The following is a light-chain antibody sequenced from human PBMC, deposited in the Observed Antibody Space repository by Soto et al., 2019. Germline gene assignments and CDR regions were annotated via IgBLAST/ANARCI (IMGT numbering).Light chain of an antibody. Sequence: EIVLTHSPGTLALSPCERATLSSSASQSVSSSYLAWYQQKPGQAPRLLIYGASTRATGIPARFSGSGSGTEFTLTISSLQSEDFAVYYCQQFSRYPLTFGGGTKVDI. CDR3: QQFSRYPLT. V-gene: IGKV3-20*01. J-gene: IGKJ4*01. CDR2: GAS. CDR1: QSVSSSY.